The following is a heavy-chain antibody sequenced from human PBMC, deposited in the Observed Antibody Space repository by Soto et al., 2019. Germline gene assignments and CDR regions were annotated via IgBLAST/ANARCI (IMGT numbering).Heavy chain of an antibody. V-gene: IGHV4-59*01. CDR1: GGPIRSYY. CDR2: IYYTGTT. J-gene: IGHJ4*02. Sequence: SETLSLTCTVSGGPIRSYYWSWIRQPPGKGLEWIGYIYYTGTTNYNPSLKSRVTISVDTSKNQVSLKLSSVTAADTAIYYCARAIDFDYWGQGTLVTVSS. CDR3: ARAIDFDY.